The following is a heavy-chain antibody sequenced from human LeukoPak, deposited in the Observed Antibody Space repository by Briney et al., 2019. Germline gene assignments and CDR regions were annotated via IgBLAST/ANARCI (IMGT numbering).Heavy chain of an antibody. V-gene: IGHV1-69*05. Sequence: SVKVSCKASGGTFSSYAISWVRQAPGQGLEWMGGIIPIFGTANYAQKLQGRVTITTDESTSTAYMELSSLRSEDTAVYYCAMTYYDFWSGYYSLAFDIWGQGTMVTVSS. CDR2: IIPIFGTA. CDR1: GGTFSSYA. D-gene: IGHD3-3*01. CDR3: AMTYYDFWSGYYSLAFDI. J-gene: IGHJ3*02.